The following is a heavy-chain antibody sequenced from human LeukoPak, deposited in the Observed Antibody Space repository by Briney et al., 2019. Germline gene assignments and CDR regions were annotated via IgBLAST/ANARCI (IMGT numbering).Heavy chain of an antibody. J-gene: IGHJ6*04. V-gene: IGHV1-69*13. D-gene: IGHD2-2*01. CDR2: IVPIFGTA. CDR1: GGTFSSYA. Sequence: SVKVSCKASGGTFSSYAISWVRQAPGQGLEWMGGIVPIFGTANYAQKFQGRVTITADESTSTAYMELSSLRSEDTAVYYCARNAVPDRPFSGMDVWGKGTTVTVSS. CDR3: ARNAVPDRPFSGMDV.